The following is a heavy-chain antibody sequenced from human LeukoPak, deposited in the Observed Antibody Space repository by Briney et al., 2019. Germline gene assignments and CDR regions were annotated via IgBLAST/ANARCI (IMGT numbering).Heavy chain of an antibody. CDR3: AGVDFDWLPDY. D-gene: IGHD3-9*01. CDR2: ISSSSSYI. J-gene: IGHJ4*02. V-gene: IGHV3-21*01. CDR1: GFTFSSYS. Sequence: PGGSLRLSCAASGFTFSSYSMNWVRQAPGKGLDWVSSISSSSSYIYYADSVKGRFTISRDNAKNSLYLQMNSLRADDTAVYNCAGVDFDWLPDYWGEGTLVTVSS.